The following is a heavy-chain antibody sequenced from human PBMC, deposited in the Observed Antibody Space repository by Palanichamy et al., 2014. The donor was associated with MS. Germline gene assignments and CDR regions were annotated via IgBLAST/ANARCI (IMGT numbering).Heavy chain of an antibody. CDR3: ARRIVGATGLDY. V-gene: IGHV3-7*01. Sequence: EVQLVESGGGLVQPGGSLRPSCAASGFIFSRYWMSWVRQAPGKGLEWVANIKQDGSEKHYVDSVKGRFTISRDNAKNSLYLQMNSLRAEDTAVYYCARRIVGATGLDYWGQGTLVTVSS. CDR2: IKQDGSEK. D-gene: IGHD1-26*01. J-gene: IGHJ4*02. CDR1: GFIFSRYW.